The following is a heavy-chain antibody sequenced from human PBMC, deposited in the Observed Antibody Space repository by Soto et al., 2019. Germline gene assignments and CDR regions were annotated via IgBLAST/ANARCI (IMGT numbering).Heavy chain of an antibody. CDR2: ISSSSSYI. CDR3: ARDYSSSSNFFDY. V-gene: IGHV3-21*01. CDR1: GFTFGSYS. Sequence: GGSLRLSCAASGFTFGSYSMNWVRQAQGKGLEWVSSISSSSSYIYYADSVKGRFTISRDNAKNSLYLQINSLRAEDTAVYYCARDYSSSSNFFDYWGQGTLVTVSS. D-gene: IGHD6-6*01. J-gene: IGHJ4*02.